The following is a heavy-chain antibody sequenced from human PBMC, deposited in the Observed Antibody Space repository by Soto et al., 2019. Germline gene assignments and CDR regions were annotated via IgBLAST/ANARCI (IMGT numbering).Heavy chain of an antibody. CDR3: ARSHSFYDLPSQKTSPSCLDP. J-gene: IGHJ5*02. V-gene: IGHV1-18*01. Sequence: VSSKASGETFDSYAIQGVRKETGQGLEWMGWISAYNGNTNYAQKLQGRVTMTTDTSTSTAYMELRSLRSDDTAVYYCARSHSFYDLPSQKTSPSCLDPWCRRTLFSVS. CDR1: GETFDSYA. CDR2: ISAYNGNT. D-gene: IGHD5-12*01.